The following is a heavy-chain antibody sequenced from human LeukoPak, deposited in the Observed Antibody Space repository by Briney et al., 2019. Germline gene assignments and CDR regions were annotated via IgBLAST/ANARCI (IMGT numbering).Heavy chain of an antibody. Sequence: PGGSLRLSCAASGFTFSDYFMSWIRQAPGRGLEWVSYISSSTTAIYYADSVKGRFTISRDNSKDTLYLQMNSLRPEDTAVYYCARDWYDYWGQGTLVTVSS. J-gene: IGHJ4*02. CDR1: GFTFSDYF. D-gene: IGHD6-13*01. CDR3: ARDWYDY. V-gene: IGHV3-11*01. CDR2: ISSSTTAI.